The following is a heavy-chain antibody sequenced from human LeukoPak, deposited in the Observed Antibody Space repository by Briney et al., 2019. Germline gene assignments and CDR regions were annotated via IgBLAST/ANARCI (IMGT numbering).Heavy chain of an antibody. V-gene: IGHV4-34*01. Sequence: PSETLSLTCTVSGGSIGSYYWSWIRQPPGKGLEWIGEINHSGSTNYNPSLKSRVTISVDTSKNQFSLKLSSVAAADTAVYYCARVYYYVIGAFDIWGQGTMVTVSS. D-gene: IGHD3-10*02. CDR2: INHSGST. CDR3: ARVYYYVIGAFDI. J-gene: IGHJ3*02. CDR1: GGSIGSYY.